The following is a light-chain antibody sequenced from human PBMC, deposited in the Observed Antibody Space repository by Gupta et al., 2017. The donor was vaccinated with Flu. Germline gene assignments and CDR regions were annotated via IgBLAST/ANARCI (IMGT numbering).Light chain of an antibody. V-gene: IGKV1-39*01. CDR2: AAS. J-gene: IGKJ4*01. CDR3: QQSYSTPLT. Sequence: DIQMTQSPSSLSASVGDRVTITCRASQSISSYLNWYQQKPGKAPKLLIYAASSFQSGVPSRFSGSGSGTDFTLTISSLKPEDFATYYCQQSYSTPLTFGAGTKVELK. CDR1: QSISSY.